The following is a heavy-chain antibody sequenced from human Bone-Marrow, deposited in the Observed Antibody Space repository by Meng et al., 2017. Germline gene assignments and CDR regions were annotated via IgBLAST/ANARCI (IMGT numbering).Heavy chain of an antibody. Sequence: GGSLRLSCATSGFTFTIYSIHWVRQAPGKGLEWVSAISGSGGSTYYADSVKGRFTISRDNSKNTLYLQMNSLRAEDTAVYYCAKWSSRTGSYSPFDYWGQGTLVTVSS. CDR2: ISGSGGST. CDR3: AKWSSRTGSYSPFDY. J-gene: IGHJ4*02. CDR1: GFTFTIYS. D-gene: IGHD1-26*01. V-gene: IGHV3-23*01.